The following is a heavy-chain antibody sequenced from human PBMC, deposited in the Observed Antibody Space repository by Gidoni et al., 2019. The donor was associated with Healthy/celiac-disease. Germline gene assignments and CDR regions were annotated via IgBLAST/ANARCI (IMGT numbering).Heavy chain of an antibody. D-gene: IGHD3-10*01. J-gene: IGHJ3*02. CDR2: ISSSSSNI. Sequence: EVQLVESGGGLVKPWGSLRLSCAASGLTFSSYSMNWVREAHGKGLEWVSSISSSSSNIYYADSVKGRFTISRDNAKNSLYLQMNSLRAEDTAVYYCARDGGLWFADKGAFDIWGQGTMVTVSS. V-gene: IGHV3-21*01. CDR1: GLTFSSYS. CDR3: ARDGGLWFADKGAFDI.